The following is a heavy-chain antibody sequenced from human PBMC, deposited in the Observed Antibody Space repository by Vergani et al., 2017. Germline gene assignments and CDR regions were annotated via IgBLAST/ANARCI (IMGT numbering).Heavy chain of an antibody. Sequence: QVQLVHSGSELKKPGASVKVSCKASGFTFTSYGMNWVRQAPGQGLEWMGWINTNTGNPTYAQGFTGRFVFSLDTSVSTAYLQISSRKAEDTAVYYCARERYSGYAREYFDYWGQGTLFTVSS. V-gene: IGHV7-4-1*02. D-gene: IGHD5-12*01. J-gene: IGHJ4*02. CDR3: ARERYSGYAREYFDY. CDR2: INTNTGNP. CDR1: GFTFTSYG.